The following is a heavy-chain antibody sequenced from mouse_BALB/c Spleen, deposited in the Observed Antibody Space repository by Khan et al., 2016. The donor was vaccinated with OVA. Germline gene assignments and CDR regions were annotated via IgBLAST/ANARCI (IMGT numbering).Heavy chain of an antibody. D-gene: IGHD2-4*01. CDR2: INTETGEP. J-gene: IGHJ4*01. Sequence: QIQLVQSGPELKKPGETVKISCKASGYTFTDYSMQWVKQAPGKGLKWVGWINTETGEPTYADDFKGRFAFTLDTSASTAYLQINILTTEDTATYFCTGNDYDRGGLYAVDYWGQGTSVTVSA. CDR3: TGNDYDRGGLYAVDY. CDR1: GYTFTDYS. V-gene: IGHV9-2-1*01.